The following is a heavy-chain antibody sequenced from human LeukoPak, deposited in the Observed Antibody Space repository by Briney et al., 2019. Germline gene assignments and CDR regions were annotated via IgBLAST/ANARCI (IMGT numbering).Heavy chain of an antibody. Sequence: SETLSLTRTVSRGSPSSHYWSCIRQRPGKGLEWSGYIYYSGSTNYNPSLKSRVTISIDTSKNQFSLKLSSVTAADTAVYYCARVPALPFGAFDIWGQGTMVTVSS. CDR2: IYYSGST. D-gene: IGHD1-26*01. CDR3: ARVPALPFGAFDI. CDR1: RGSPSSHY. V-gene: IGHV4-59*11. J-gene: IGHJ3*02.